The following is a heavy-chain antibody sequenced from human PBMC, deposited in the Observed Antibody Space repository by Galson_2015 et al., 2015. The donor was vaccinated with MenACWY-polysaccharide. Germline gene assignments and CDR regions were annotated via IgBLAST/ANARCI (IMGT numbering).Heavy chain of an antibody. CDR3: ARDPCIHNSCYHWFDS. V-gene: IGHV4-30-4*01. J-gene: IGHJ5*01. Sequence: TLSLTCTVSGGSISSHDYYWSWIRQPPGEGLEWIGYIYKSGSTYYNPSLKSRVTISVDTSKSQFSLNLTSVTAADTAVYYCARDPCIHNSCYHWFDSWGQGTLVTVSS. CDR1: GGSISSHDYY. CDR2: IYKSGST. D-gene: IGHD2-15*01.